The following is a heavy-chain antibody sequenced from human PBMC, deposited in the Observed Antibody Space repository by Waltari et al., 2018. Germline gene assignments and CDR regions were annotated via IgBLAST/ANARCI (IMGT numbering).Heavy chain of an antibody. Sequence: EVQLLESGGGLVQPGGSLRLSCAASGFTFSSYAMSWVRQAPGKGLEWVSAISGSGGSTYYADPVKGRFTISRDNSKNTLYLQMNSLRSEDTAVYYCAVRPSSWSLDYWGQGTLVTVSS. V-gene: IGHV3-23*01. CDR1: GFTFSSYA. J-gene: IGHJ4*02. CDR3: AVRPSSWSLDY. D-gene: IGHD6-13*01. CDR2: ISGSGGST.